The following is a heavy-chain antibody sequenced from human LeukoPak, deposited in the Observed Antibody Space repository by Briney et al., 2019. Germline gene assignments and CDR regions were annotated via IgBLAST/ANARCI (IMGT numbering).Heavy chain of an antibody. V-gene: IGHV3-23*01. CDR2: IFASGAT. D-gene: IGHD5-12*01. Sequence: GGSLRLSCAASGLTFTNYAMTWVRQAPGEGLEWVSNIFASGATYYADSVKGRFTVSRDISKNTLFLQMNSLRAEDTAVYYCAKDQFGGYGSIDYWGQGTLVTVSS. J-gene: IGHJ4*02. CDR3: AKDQFGGYGSIDY. CDR1: GLTFTNYA.